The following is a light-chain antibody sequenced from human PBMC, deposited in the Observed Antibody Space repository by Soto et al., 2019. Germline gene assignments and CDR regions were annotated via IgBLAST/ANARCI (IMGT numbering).Light chain of an antibody. J-gene: IGKJ1*01. V-gene: IGKV1-39*01. Sequence: DIQMTQSPSSLSASVEARVIITCRASQSISTYLNWYQHKPGKAPKLLMHAASSLDRGVPSRFSGGGSGTDFTLTISSLQPEDVATYYCQKYNSAPRTFGQGTKV. CDR3: QKYNSAPRT. CDR1: QSISTY. CDR2: AAS.